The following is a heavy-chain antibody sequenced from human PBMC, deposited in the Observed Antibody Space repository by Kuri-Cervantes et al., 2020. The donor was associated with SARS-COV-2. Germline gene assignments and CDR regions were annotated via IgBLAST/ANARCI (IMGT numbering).Heavy chain of an antibody. Sequence: GESLKISCSASGFTFSTHAMHWVRQALGKGLEYVSGIGGNGHMIYYADSVKGRFTISRDNSKSTVYLQMSSLGAEDTALYYCVKDLTGYWAFDYWGQGTLVTVSS. CDR3: VKDLTGYWAFDY. V-gene: IGHV3-64D*06. CDR2: IGGNGHMI. D-gene: IGHD1-20*01. J-gene: IGHJ4*02. CDR1: GFTFSTHA.